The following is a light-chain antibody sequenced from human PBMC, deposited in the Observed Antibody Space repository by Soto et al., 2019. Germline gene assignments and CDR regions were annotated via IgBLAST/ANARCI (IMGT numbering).Light chain of an antibody. Sequence: DIQMTQSPSTLSASLGDRVTITCRASQSINSWLAWYQQKPGKAPKLLIYKASSLESGVPSRFSGSGSGTEFTLTISSLQPDDFATYYCQQYHSYWTFGQGTTVEIK. J-gene: IGKJ1*01. CDR2: KAS. CDR3: QQYHSYWT. V-gene: IGKV1-5*03. CDR1: QSINSW.